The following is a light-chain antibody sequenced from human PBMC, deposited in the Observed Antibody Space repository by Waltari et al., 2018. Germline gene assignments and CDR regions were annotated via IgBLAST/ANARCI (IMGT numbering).Light chain of an antibody. Sequence: DIQMTQSPSSLSASVGHRVTITCQASQGIKYYLNWYKQKPGKAPKLLIYDASNLEAGVPSRFSGSGSGTDFTFTISSLQPEDIATYYCQQYDKLPITFGQGTRLEIK. CDR1: QGIKYY. J-gene: IGKJ5*01. V-gene: IGKV1-33*01. CDR2: DAS. CDR3: QQYDKLPIT.